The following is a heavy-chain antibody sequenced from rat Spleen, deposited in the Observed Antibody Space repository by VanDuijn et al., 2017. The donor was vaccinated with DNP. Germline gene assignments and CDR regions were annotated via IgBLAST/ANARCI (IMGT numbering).Heavy chain of an antibody. J-gene: IGHJ3*01. CDR1: GFTFSDYA. CDR3: ATYQGWFAY. Sequence: EVQLVESGGGLVQPGRSLKLSCAASGFTFSDYAMAWVRQSPKKGLEWVATIIYDGSSTYYRDSVKGRFTISRDNAKSTLYLQMDSLRSEDTATYYCATYQGWFAYWGQGTLVTVSS. D-gene: IGHD2-5*01. CDR2: IIYDGSST. V-gene: IGHV5-7*01.